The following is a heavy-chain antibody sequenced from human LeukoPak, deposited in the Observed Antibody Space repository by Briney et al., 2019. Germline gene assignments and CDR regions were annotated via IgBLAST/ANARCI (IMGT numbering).Heavy chain of an antibody. CDR2: IYYSGGT. CDR3: ARVREATIAPFFDY. Sequence: SETLSLTCTVSGDSISSGDYYWTWIRQHPGKGLEWIGCIYYSGGTCYNLSLKSRVIISADTSKNHFSLKLSSVTAADTAVYYCARVREATIAPFFDYWGQGILVTVSS. V-gene: IGHV4-31*03. J-gene: IGHJ4*02. CDR1: GDSISSGDYY. D-gene: IGHD6-13*01.